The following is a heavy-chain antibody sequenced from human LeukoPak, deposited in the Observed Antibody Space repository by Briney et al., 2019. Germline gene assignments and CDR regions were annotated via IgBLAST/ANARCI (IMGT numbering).Heavy chain of an antibody. Sequence: SETLSLTCTVSDGSIRNFYWNWFRQPPGKRLEWIGHTLYGGRTDYNPSLESRVTISVDTSKSQFSLNLRSVTTTDTAVYYCARWGRFDASGYFVVDYWGQGALVTVSS. D-gene: IGHD3-22*01. J-gene: IGHJ4*02. CDR2: TLYGGRT. CDR1: DGSIRNFY. CDR3: ARWGRFDASGYFVVDY. V-gene: IGHV4-59*01.